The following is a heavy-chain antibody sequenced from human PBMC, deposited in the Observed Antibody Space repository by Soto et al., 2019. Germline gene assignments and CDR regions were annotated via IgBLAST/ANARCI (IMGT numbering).Heavy chain of an antibody. CDR3: AREGYYSGSGTYSPPRFYGMDV. Sequence: ASVKVSCKASGYTFSRYGISWARQAPGQGLEWMGWISDYNGNTQYAQKFQGRVFMTTDTATRTAYMELRGLRSDDTAVYFCAREGYYSGSGTYSPPRFYGMDVWG. V-gene: IGHV1-18*01. J-gene: IGHJ6*02. D-gene: IGHD3-10*01. CDR1: GYTFSRYG. CDR2: ISDYNGNT.